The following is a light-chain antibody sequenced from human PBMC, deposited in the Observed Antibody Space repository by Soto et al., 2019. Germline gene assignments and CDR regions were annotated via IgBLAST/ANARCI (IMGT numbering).Light chain of an antibody. Sequence: DIQMTQSPSSLSASVGDRVTITCRASQGIRTDLGWYQQKPGKAPKRLIYAASSLQSGVPSRFRGSGTGTEFTLTISSLQPEDFATYYCLQHNSYPLTFGGGTKVEIK. CDR3: LQHNSYPLT. J-gene: IGKJ4*01. V-gene: IGKV1-17*01. CDR1: QGIRTD. CDR2: AAS.